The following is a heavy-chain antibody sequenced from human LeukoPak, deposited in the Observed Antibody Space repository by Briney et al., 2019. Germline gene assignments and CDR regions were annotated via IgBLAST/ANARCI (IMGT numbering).Heavy chain of an antibody. CDR1: GFTFSSYA. CDR2: ISGSGGST. J-gene: IGHJ4*02. CDR3: ARDCGWDDILSGYYYFDY. D-gene: IGHD3-9*01. V-gene: IGHV3-23*01. Sequence: GGSLRLSCAASGFTFSSYAMSWVRQAPGKGLEWVSAISGSGGSTYYADSVKGRFTISRDNSKNTLYLQMNSLRAEDTAVYFCARDCGWDDILSGYYYFDYSGQGTLVTVSS.